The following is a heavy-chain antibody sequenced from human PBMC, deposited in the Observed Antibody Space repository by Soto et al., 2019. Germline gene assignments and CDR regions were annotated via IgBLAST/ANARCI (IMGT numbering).Heavy chain of an antibody. CDR2: ISYDGSLK. V-gene: IGHV3-30*18. Sequence: QMHLVESGGGVVQPGRSLRLSCTASGFTFSSYGMSWVRQAPGKGLEWMTIISYDGSLKYYADSVKGRFTVSRDNSKNTLYLQMNSLRADDTAVYYCAKEIRPVSSPWDFDYWGQGTLVTVSS. D-gene: IGHD1-26*01. CDR3: AKEIRPVSSPWDFDY. CDR1: GFTFSSYG. J-gene: IGHJ4*02.